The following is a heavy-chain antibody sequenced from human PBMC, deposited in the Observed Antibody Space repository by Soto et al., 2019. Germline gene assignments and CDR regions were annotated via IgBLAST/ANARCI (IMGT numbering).Heavy chain of an antibody. CDR3: AVRSLAFDY. J-gene: IGHJ4*02. Sequence: SGFTFSSYAMSWVRQAPGKGLEWVSAISGSGGSTYYADSVKGRFTISRDNSKNTLYLQMNSLRAEDTAVYYCAVRSLAFDYWGQGTLVTVSS. V-gene: IGHV3-23*01. CDR1: GFTFSSYA. CDR2: ISGSGGST.